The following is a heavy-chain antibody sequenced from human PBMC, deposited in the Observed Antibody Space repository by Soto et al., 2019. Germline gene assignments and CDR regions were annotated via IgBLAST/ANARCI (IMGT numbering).Heavy chain of an antibody. CDR2: IYYSGST. Sequence: QVQLQESGPGLVKPSETLSLTCTVSGGSVSSGSYYWSWIRQPPGKGLEWIGYIYYSGSTNYNPSLKSRVTISVDTSKNQFSLKLSSVTAADTAVYYCARDDGGAAQVDYWGQGTLVTVSS. J-gene: IGHJ4*02. V-gene: IGHV4-61*01. CDR3: ARDDGGAAQVDY. D-gene: IGHD6-6*01. CDR1: GGSVSSGSYY.